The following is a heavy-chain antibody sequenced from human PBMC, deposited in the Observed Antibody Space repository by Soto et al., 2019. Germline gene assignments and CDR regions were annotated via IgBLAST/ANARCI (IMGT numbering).Heavy chain of an antibody. CDR2: THHSGRT. D-gene: IGHD4-17*01. J-gene: IGHJ4*02. CDR3: ARSEATVLDY. CDR1: GGSMSSSNW. V-gene: IGHV4-4*02. Sequence: QVQLQESGPGLVKPSGTLSLTCTVSGGSMSSSNWWNWVRQPPGKGLEWIGETHHSGRTNYNPSLKSRVTISVDKSKNHFSLKLSSVTAADPAVYYCARSEATVLDYWGQVNLVILSS.